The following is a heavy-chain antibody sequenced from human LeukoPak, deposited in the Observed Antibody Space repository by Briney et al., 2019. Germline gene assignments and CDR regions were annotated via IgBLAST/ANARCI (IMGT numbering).Heavy chain of an antibody. CDR1: GGTFSSYT. CDR2: IIPILGIA. V-gene: IGHV1-69*02. J-gene: IGHJ4*02. CDR3: ASTDSSGWYYFDY. D-gene: IGHD6-19*01. Sequence: SVKVSCKASGGTFSSYTISWVRQAPGQGLEWMGRIIPILGIANYAQKFQGRVTITADKSTSTASMELSSLRSEDTAVYYCASTDSSGWYYFDYWGQGTLVTVSS.